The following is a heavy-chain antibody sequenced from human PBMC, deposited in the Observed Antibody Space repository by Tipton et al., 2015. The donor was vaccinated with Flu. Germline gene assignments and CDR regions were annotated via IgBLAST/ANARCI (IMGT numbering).Heavy chain of an antibody. CDR2: IDGSGTTI. CDR1: GFTFNSYW. V-gene: IGHV3-48*03. J-gene: IGHJ6*02. Sequence: SLRLSCAASGFTFNSYWMQWVRQAPGKGLEWVSYIDGSGTTIYYAESVKGRFTISRDNAKNSLSLQMNSLRAEDTAVYYCARELPYSSGWYPPRMDVWGQGTTVTVTS. D-gene: IGHD6-19*01. CDR3: ARELPYSSGWYPPRMDV.